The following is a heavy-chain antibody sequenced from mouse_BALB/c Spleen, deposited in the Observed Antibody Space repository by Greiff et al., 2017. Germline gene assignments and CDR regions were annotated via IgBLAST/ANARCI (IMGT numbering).Heavy chain of an antibody. D-gene: IGHD1-1*01. CDR2: ISNGGGST. Sequence: EVKLAESGGGLLQPGGSLILSCAASGFTFSSYTMSWVRQTPEKRLEWVAYISNGGGSTYYPDTVKGRFTSSRDNAMNTLYLQMSSLKSENTAMYYCARHRLLRSLLDYWGQGGTITRSS. CDR1: GFTFSSYT. CDR3: ARHRLLRSLLDY. V-gene: IGHV5-12-2*01. J-gene: IGHJ2*01.